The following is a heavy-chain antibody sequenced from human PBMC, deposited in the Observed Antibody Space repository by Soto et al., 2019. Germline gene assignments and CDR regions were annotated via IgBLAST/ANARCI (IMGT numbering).Heavy chain of an antibody. J-gene: IGHJ6*03. CDR1: GYTFTSYD. CDR2: MNPNSGNT. Sequence: ASVKVSCKASGYTFTSYDINWVRQATGQGLGWMGWMNPNSGNTGYAQKFQGRVTMTRNTSISTAYMELSSLRSEDTAVYYCARWGYCSSTSCLHYYYYYYMDVWGKGTTVTVSS. D-gene: IGHD2-2*01. V-gene: IGHV1-8*01. CDR3: ARWGYCSSTSCLHYYYYYYMDV.